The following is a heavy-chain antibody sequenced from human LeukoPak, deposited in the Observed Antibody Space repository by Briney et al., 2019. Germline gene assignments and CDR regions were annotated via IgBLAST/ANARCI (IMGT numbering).Heavy chain of an antibody. CDR2: ISYDGSNK. V-gene: IGHV3-30*18. Sequence: GGSLRLSCAASGFTFSSYGMHWVRQAPGKGLEWVAVISYDGSNKYYADSVKGRFTISRDNSKNTLYLQMNSLRAEDTAVYYCAKDEGYYDFWSGYYGDYFDYWGQGTLVTVSS. J-gene: IGHJ4*02. CDR3: AKDEGYYDFWSGYYGDYFDY. D-gene: IGHD3-3*01. CDR1: GFTFSSYG.